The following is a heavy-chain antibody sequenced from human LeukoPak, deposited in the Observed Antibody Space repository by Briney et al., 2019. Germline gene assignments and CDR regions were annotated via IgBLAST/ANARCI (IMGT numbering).Heavy chain of an antibody. CDR2: ISAYNGNT. CDR3: ARDQDQWLVRFFYY. CDR1: GYTFTSYG. J-gene: IGHJ4*02. D-gene: IGHD6-19*01. Sequence: ASVKVSCKASGYTFTSYGISWVRQAPGQGLEWMGWISAYNGNTNYAQKFQGRVTMTTDTSTSTAYMELRSLSSDDTAVYYCARDQDQWLVRFFYYWGQGTLVTVSS. V-gene: IGHV1-18*01.